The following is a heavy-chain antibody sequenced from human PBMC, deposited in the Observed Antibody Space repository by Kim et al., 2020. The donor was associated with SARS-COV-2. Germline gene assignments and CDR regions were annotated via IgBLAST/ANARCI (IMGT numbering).Heavy chain of an antibody. Sequence: ASVKVSCKASGYTFTSYAMNWVRQAPGQGLEWMGWINTNTGNPTYAQGFTGRFVFSLDTSVSTAYLQISSLKAEDTAVYYCARELYSSSWYSLDNWFDPWGQGTLVTVSS. CDR3: ARELYSSSWYSLDNWFDP. J-gene: IGHJ5*02. CDR1: GYTFTSYA. CDR2: INTNTGNP. V-gene: IGHV7-4-1*02. D-gene: IGHD6-13*01.